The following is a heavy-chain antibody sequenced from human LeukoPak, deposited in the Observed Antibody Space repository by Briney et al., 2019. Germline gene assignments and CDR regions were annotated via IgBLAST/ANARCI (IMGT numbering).Heavy chain of an antibody. CDR2: INHSGST. CDR1: GGSFSGYY. Sequence: SETLSLTCAVYGGSFSGYYWSWIRQPPGKGLEWIGEINHSGSTNYNPSLKSRVTISVDTSKNQFSLELSSVTAADTAVYYCARDNRYYDILTGYQDDAFDIWGQGTMVTVSS. J-gene: IGHJ3*02. D-gene: IGHD3-9*01. V-gene: IGHV4-34*01. CDR3: ARDNRYYDILTGYQDDAFDI.